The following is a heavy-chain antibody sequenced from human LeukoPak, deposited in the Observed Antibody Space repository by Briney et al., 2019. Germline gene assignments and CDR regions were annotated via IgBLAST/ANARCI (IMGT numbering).Heavy chain of an antibody. CDR1: GGSISSSSYY. D-gene: IGHD2-15*01. V-gene: IGHV4-39*07. CDR2: IYYSGST. J-gene: IGHJ4*02. CDR3: ARGRYCSGGSCADY. Sequence: PSETLSLTCTVSGGSISSSSYYWGWIRQPPGTGLEWIGSIYYSGSTYYNPSLKSRVTMSVDTSKNQFSLKLSSVTAADTAVYYCARGRYCSGGSCADYWGQGTLVTVSS.